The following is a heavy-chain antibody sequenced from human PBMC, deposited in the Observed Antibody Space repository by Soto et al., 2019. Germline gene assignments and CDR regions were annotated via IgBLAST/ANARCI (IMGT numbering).Heavy chain of an antibody. Sequence: QVQLQASGPGLVKTSDTLSLTCAVSGYSISSSNWWGWIRQPPGKGLEWIGYIYYSRTTYYNPSLKSRVTMSVDTSKNQFSLKLTSVAAVDTAVYYCARREIQGPIDYWGQGTLVTVSS. J-gene: IGHJ4*02. CDR2: IYYSRTT. CDR1: GYSISSSNW. D-gene: IGHD1-26*01. V-gene: IGHV4-28*01. CDR3: ARREIQGPIDY.